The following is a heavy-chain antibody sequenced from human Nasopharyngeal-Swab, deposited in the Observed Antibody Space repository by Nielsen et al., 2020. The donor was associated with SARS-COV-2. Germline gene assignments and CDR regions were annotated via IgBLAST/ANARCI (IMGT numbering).Heavy chain of an antibody. CDR3: ARDLEGSSGFDY. Sequence: ASVKVSCKASGYTFTSYGISWVRQAPGQGLEWMGWISAYNGNTNYAQKLQGRVTVTTDTSTSTAYMELRSLRSDGTAVYYCARDLEGSSGFDYWGQGTLVTVSS. V-gene: IGHV1-18*01. J-gene: IGHJ4*02. CDR1: GYTFTSYG. D-gene: IGHD6-19*01. CDR2: ISAYNGNT.